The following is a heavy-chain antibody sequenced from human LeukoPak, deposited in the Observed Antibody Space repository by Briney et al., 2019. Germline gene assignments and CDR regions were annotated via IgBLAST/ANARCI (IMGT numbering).Heavy chain of an antibody. CDR1: GGTFSSYA. V-gene: IGHV1-69*13. Sequence: SVKVSCKASGGTFSSYAISWVRQAPGQGLEWMGGIIPIFGTASYAQKFQGRVTITADESTSTAYMELSSLRSEDTAVYYCAGAYYYDSSGYELGFGPYYYYGMDVWGQGTTVTVSS. CDR3: AGAYYYDSSGYELGFGPYYYYGMDV. D-gene: IGHD3-22*01. J-gene: IGHJ6*02. CDR2: IIPIFGTA.